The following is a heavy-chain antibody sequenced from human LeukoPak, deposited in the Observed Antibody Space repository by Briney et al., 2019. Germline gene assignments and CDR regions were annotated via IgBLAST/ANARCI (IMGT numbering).Heavy chain of an antibody. CDR2: IIPTFGTA. D-gene: IGHD2-15*01. V-gene: IGHV1-69*06. CDR1: GGTFSSYA. J-gene: IGHJ1*01. Sequence: ASVKVSCKASGGTFSSYAISWVRQAPGQGLEWMGGIIPTFGTANYAQKFQGRVTITADKSTSTAYMELSSLRSEDTAVYYCASQDIVVVVAATKYFQHWGQGTLVTVSS. CDR3: ASQDIVVVVAATKYFQH.